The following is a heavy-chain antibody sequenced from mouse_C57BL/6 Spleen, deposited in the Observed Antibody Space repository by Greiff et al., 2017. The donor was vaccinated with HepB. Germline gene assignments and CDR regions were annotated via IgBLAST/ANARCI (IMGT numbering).Heavy chain of an antibody. CDR2: INPNNGGT. Sequence: EVQLQQSGPELVKPGASVKIPCKASGYTFTDYNMDWVKQSHGKSLEWIGDINPNNGGTIYNQKFKGKATLTVDKSSSTAYMELRSLTSEDTAVYYCARRSNWEHFDVWGTGTTVTVSS. CDR1: GYTFTDYN. V-gene: IGHV1-18*01. CDR3: ARRSNWEHFDV. J-gene: IGHJ1*03. D-gene: IGHD4-1*01.